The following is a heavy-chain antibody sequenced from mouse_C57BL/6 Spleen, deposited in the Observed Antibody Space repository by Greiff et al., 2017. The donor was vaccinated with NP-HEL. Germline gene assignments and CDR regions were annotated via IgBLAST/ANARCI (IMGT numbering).Heavy chain of an antibody. CDR1: GYAFSSYW. V-gene: IGHV1-80*01. J-gene: IGHJ2*01. CDR2: IYPGDGDT. CDR3: ARRGDLYYFDY. Sequence: VQLVESGAELVKPGASVKISCKASGYAFSSYWMNWVKQRPGKGLEWIGQIYPGDGDTNYNGKFKGKATLTADKSSSTAYMQLSSLTSEDSAVYYCARRGDLYYFDYWGQGTTLTVSS. D-gene: IGHD3-3*01.